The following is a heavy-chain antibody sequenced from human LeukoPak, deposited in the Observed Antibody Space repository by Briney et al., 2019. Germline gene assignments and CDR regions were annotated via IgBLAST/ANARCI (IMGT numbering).Heavy chain of an antibody. CDR1: GYTFTSYG. D-gene: IGHD3-22*01. J-gene: IGHJ4*02. CDR2: ISAYNGNT. V-gene: IGHV1-18*01. Sequence: ASVKVSCKASGYTFTSYGISWVRQAPGQGLEWMGWISAYNGNTNYAQKLQGRVTMTTDTSTSTAYMELRSLRSDDTAVYYCASDLGYYYDSSGYRNDYWGQGTLDTVSS. CDR3: ASDLGYYYDSSGYRNDY.